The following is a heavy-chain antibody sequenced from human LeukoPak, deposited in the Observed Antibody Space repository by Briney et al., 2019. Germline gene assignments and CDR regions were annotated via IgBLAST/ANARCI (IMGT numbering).Heavy chain of an antibody. V-gene: IGHV4-59*01. CDR1: GGSISSYY. CDR3: ARGVEMATILVGL. D-gene: IGHD5-24*01. J-gene: IGHJ4*02. CDR2: IFYSGGT. Sequence: SETLSLTCTVSGGSISSYYWSWIRQPPGKGLEWIGHIFYSGGTNYNPSLKSRVTISVDTSKNQFSLKLSSVTAADTAVYYCARGVEMATILVGLWGQGTLVTVSS.